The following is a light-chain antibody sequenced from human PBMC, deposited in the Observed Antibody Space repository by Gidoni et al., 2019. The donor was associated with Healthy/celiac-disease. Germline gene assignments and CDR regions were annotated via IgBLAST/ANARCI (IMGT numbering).Light chain of an antibody. Sequence: EIVLTKSPGTLSLSPGERATLSCRASQSVSSSYLAWYQQKPGQAPRLLIYGASSRATGIPDRFSGSGSGTDFTLTISRLEPEDFAVYYCQQYGSSPPWTFGQGTKVELK. CDR1: QSVSSSY. CDR2: GAS. J-gene: IGKJ1*01. CDR3: QQYGSSPPWT. V-gene: IGKV3-20*01.